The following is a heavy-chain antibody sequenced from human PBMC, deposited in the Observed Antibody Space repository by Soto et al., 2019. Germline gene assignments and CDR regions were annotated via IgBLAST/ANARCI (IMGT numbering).Heavy chain of an antibody. D-gene: IGHD6-13*01. J-gene: IGHJ4*02. CDR2: INHSGST. CDR1: GGSFSGYY. Sequence: SETLSLTCAVYGGSFSGYYWSWIRQPPGKGLEWIGEINHSGSTNYNPSLKSRVTISVDTSKNQFSLKLSSVTAADTAVYYCASLGQQLVPNFDYWGQGTLVTVS. CDR3: ASLGQQLVPNFDY. V-gene: IGHV4-34*01.